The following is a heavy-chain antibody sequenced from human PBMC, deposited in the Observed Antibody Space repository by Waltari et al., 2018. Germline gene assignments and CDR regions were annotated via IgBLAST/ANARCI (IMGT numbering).Heavy chain of an antibody. D-gene: IGHD3-9*01. CDR1: GYTFTSYD. Sequence: QVQLVQSGAEVKKPGASVKVSCKASGYTFTSYDINWVRQATGQGLEWMGWMNPNRGNTGYAQKFQGRVTMTRNTSISTAYMELSSLRSEDTAVYYCARGRGYDILTGYYISYFDYWGQGTLVTVSS. CDR2: MNPNRGNT. V-gene: IGHV1-8*01. CDR3: ARGRGYDILTGYYISYFDY. J-gene: IGHJ4*02.